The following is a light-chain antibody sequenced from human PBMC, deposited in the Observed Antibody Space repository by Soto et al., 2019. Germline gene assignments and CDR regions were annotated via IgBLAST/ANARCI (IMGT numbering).Light chain of an antibody. V-gene: IGKV1-33*01. Sequence: DIQMTHSPSSLSASVGDRVTITCQASQDISNYLNWYQQKPGKAPKLLIYDASNSETGVPSRFSGSGSGTDFTFTISSLQTEDIATYYCQQYDNLPLTFGGGTKVDI. CDR3: QQYDNLPLT. CDR2: DAS. CDR1: QDISNY. J-gene: IGKJ4*01.